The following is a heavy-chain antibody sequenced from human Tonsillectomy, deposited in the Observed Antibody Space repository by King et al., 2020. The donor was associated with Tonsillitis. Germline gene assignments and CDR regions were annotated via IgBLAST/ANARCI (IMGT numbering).Heavy chain of an antibody. D-gene: IGHD6-13*01. CDR3: ARGRAAAGRVYYFDY. V-gene: IGHV3-21*01. Sequence: VQLVESGGGLVKPGGSLRLSCAASGFTFSSYSMNWVRQAPGKGLEWVSSISSSSSYIYYADSVKGRFTISRDNAKNSLYLQMNSLRAEDTAVYYCARGRAAAGRVYYFDYWGQGTLVTVSP. CDR1: GFTFSSYS. CDR2: ISSSSSYI. J-gene: IGHJ4*02.